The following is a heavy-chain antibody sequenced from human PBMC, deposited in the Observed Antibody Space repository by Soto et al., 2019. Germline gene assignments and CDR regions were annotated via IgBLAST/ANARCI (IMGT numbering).Heavy chain of an antibody. CDR2: ISSSGSTI. V-gene: IGHV3-11*01. D-gene: IGHD6-13*01. J-gene: IGHJ5*02. Sequence: GGSLRLSCAASGFTFSDYYMSWIRQAPGKGLEWVSYISSSGSTIYYADSVKGRFTISRDNAKNSLYLQMNSLRAEDTAVYYCARDVDRSSWYNSWFDPWGQGTLVTVS. CDR3: ARDVDRSSWYNSWFDP. CDR1: GFTFSDYY.